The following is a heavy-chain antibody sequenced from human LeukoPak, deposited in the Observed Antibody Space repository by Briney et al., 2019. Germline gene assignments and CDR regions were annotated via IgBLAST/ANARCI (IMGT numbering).Heavy chain of an antibody. CDR3: ARVRSGSYVSPFDY. J-gene: IGHJ4*02. V-gene: IGHV4-38-2*02. CDR1: GYSISSGLY. Sequence: PSETLSLTCTVSGYSISSGLYWGWIRQSPGKGLEWIGSILHNGNTFFDPSLKSRVTISVDTSKNQFSLKLTSVSAADTAVYYCARVRSGSYVSPFDYWGQGTLVTVSS. CDR2: ILHNGNT. D-gene: IGHD1-26*01.